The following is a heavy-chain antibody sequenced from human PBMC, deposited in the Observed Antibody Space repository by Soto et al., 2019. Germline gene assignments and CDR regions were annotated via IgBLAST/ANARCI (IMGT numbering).Heavy chain of an antibody. CDR2: IYYSGST. CDR3: ARQRTSVVTQAYFDV. J-gene: IGHJ4*02. V-gene: IGHV4-39*01. CDR1: GDSISSRSYY. D-gene: IGHD3-10*01. Sequence: SETLSLTCTVTGDSISSRSYYCGWIRHPPGKGLEWIGSIYYSGSTYNNPSLRSRVSMSNTSKDQFSMKLKSVTAADTALYFCARQRTSVVTQAYFDVWGPGSLVTVSS.